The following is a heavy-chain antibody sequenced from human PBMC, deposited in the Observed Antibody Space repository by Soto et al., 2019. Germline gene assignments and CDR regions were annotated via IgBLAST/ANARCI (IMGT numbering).Heavy chain of an antibody. V-gene: IGHV4-39*01. CDR2: IYYSGST. CDR1: GGSISSSSYY. CDR3: ARLWFGELFWFDP. Sequence: QLQLQESGPGLVKPSETLSLTCTVSGGSISSSSYYWGWIRQPPGKGLEWIGSIYYSGSTYYNPSLKSRVTISVDTSKNQFSLKLSSVTAADTAVYYCARLWFGELFWFDPWGQGTLVTVSS. J-gene: IGHJ5*02. D-gene: IGHD3-10*01.